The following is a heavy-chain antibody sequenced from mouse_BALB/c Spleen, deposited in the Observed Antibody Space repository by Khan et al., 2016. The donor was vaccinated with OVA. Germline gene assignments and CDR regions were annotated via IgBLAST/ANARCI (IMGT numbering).Heavy chain of an antibody. Sequence: DVMLVESGGGLVKPGGSLRLSCAASGFTFSSYGMSWVRQTPAKRLEWVATISGGGSYTYYPDSVQGRFTISRDNAKNNLYLQMSSLRSEDTALYYCARLDGNLFAYWGQGTLVTVSA. D-gene: IGHD2-1*01. J-gene: IGHJ3*01. CDR2: ISGGGSYT. CDR1: GFTFSSYG. CDR3: ARLDGNLFAY. V-gene: IGHV5-9-2*01.